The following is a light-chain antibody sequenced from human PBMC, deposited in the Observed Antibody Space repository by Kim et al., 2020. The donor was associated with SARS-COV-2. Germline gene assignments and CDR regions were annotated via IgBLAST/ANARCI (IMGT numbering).Light chain of an antibody. J-gene: IGKJ3*01. CDR2: KVS. Sequence: PAAMSCRSSQGGGCRGGSIDWNGFHQGRGRSPRRLICKVSNRDAGVPDRCSGGGSGTDFTLQISGVEAEDVGVYYCMQGTHWPFTFGPGAKVDIK. V-gene: IGKV2-30*01. CDR1: QGGGCRGGSID. CDR3: MQGTHWPFT.